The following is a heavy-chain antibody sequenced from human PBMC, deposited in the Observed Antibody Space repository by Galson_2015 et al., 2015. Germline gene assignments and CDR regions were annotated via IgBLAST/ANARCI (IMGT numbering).Heavy chain of an antibody. CDR1: GFTFDDYG. Sequence: SLRLSCAASGFTFDDYGMSWVRQAPGKGLEWVSGINWNGGSTGYADSVKGRFTISRDNAKNSLYLQMNSLRAEDTALYYCARDSHGDYRAYFDLWGRGTLVTVSS. CDR3: ARDSHGDYRAYFDL. D-gene: IGHD4-17*01. CDR2: INWNGGST. J-gene: IGHJ2*01. V-gene: IGHV3-20*04.